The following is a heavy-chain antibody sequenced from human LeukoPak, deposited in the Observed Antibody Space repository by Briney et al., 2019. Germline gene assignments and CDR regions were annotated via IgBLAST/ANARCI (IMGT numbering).Heavy chain of an antibody. CDR2: IIPIFGTA. D-gene: IGHD3-10*01. J-gene: IGHJ4*02. CDR3: AREVPDGSGSPIFDY. V-gene: IGHV1-69*13. Sequence: SVKVSCKASGGTFSSYAISWVRQAPGQGLEWMGGIIPIFGTANYAQKFQGRVTITADESTSTAYMELSSLRSEDTAVYYCAREVPDGSGSPIFDYWGQGTLVTVSS. CDR1: GGTFSSYA.